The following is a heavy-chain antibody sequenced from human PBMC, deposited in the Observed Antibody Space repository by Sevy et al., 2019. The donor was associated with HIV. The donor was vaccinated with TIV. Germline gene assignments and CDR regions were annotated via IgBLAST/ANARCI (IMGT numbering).Heavy chain of an antibody. CDR2: ISAYNGNT. D-gene: IGHD2-15*01. CDR1: GYTFTSYG. V-gene: IGHV1-18*01. J-gene: IGHJ4*02. Sequence: ASVKVSCKASGYTFTSYGISWVRQAPGQGLEWMGWISAYNGNTNYAQKLQGRVTMTTDTTTSTAYMELRSLRSDDTAVYYCARGGDCSGGSCYSPFDYWGQGTLVTVSS. CDR3: ARGGDCSGGSCYSPFDY.